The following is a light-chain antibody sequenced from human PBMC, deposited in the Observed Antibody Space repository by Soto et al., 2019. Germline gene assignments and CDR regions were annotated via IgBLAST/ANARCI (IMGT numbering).Light chain of an antibody. CDR3: VAWDGSLNGYV. CDR1: ASDIGTNT. J-gene: IGLJ1*01. Sequence: QSVLTQPPSASGTPGQRVSISCSGRASDIGTNTVNWYQQFPGTAPKLLLHSNDQRPSGVPDRFSGSKSGTSASLAISGLQSEEEADYYCVAWDGSLNGYVFGTGTKLTVL. CDR2: SND. V-gene: IGLV1-44*01.